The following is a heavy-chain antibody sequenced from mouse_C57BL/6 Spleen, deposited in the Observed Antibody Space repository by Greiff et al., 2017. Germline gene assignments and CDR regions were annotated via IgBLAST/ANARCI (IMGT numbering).Heavy chain of an antibody. V-gene: IGHV5-6*01. D-gene: IGHD1-1*01. Sequence: EVQRVESGGDLVKPGGSLKLSCAASGFTFSSYGMSWVRQTPDKRLEWVATISSGGSYTYYPESVKGRFTISRDNAKNTLYLQMSSLKSEDTAMYYCASPGGITTDAFAYWGQGTLVTVSA. J-gene: IGHJ3*01. CDR3: ASPGGITTDAFAY. CDR2: ISSGGSYT. CDR1: GFTFSSYG.